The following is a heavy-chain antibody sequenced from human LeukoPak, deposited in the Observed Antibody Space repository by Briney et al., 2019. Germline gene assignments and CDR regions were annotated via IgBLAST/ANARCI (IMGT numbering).Heavy chain of an antibody. D-gene: IGHD6-13*01. CDR2: IYHSGST. CDR1: GGSISSSNW. V-gene: IGHV4-4*02. CDR3: ARVGSAVEKNWFDP. Sequence: PSETLSLTCAVSGGSISSSNWWSWVRQPPGKGLEWIGEIYHSGSTNYNPSLKSRVTISVDKSKNQISLKLSSVTAADTAVYYCARVGSAVEKNWFDPWGQGTLVTVSS. J-gene: IGHJ5*02.